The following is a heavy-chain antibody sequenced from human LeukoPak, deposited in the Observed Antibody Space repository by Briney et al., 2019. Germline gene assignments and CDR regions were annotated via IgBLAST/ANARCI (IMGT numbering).Heavy chain of an antibody. D-gene: IGHD5-24*01. Sequence: GGSLRLSCAASGFTFDDYAMHWVRQAPGKGLEWVSGISGSGGSTYYADSVEGRFTISRDNSKNTLYLQINSLRVEDTAVYYCAKGGTNDMATSFWGLGTLVTVSS. J-gene: IGHJ4*02. CDR1: GFTFDDYA. CDR3: AKGGTNDMATSF. CDR2: ISGSGGST. V-gene: IGHV3-23*01.